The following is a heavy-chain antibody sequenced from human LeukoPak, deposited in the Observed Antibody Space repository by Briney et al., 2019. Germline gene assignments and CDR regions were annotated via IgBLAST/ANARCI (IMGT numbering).Heavy chain of an antibody. CDR2: IYHSGST. V-gene: IGHV4-34*01. J-gene: IGHJ1*01. CDR1: GGSFSGYY. D-gene: IGHD2-2*02. CDR3: AGGLREYRNPPHEYFQH. Sequence: SETLSLTCAVYGGSFSGYYWSWIRQPPGKGLEWIGEIYHSGSTNYNPSLQGRVTISVDTSKNQFSLTVNSVTAADTAVYYCAGGLREYRNPPHEYFQHWGQGTLVSVP.